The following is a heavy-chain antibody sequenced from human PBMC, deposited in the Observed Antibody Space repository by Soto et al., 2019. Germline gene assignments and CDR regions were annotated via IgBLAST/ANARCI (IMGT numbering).Heavy chain of an antibody. CDR2: IIPIFGTA. Sequence: ASVTVSCKASGGTFSSYAIIWVRQAPGQGLEWMGGIIPIFGTANYAQKFQGRVTITADESTSTAYMELSSLRSEDTAVYYCARGPRDSSSWYNWFDPWGQGTLVTVSS. D-gene: IGHD6-13*01. CDR3: ARGPRDSSSWYNWFDP. J-gene: IGHJ5*02. V-gene: IGHV1-69*13. CDR1: GGTFSSYA.